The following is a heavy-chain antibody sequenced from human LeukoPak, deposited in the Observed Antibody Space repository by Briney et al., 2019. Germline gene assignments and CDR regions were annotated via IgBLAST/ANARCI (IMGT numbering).Heavy chain of an antibody. Sequence: ASVKVSCKASGYTFTSCYMHWVRQAPGQGLEWMGIINPSGGSTSYAQKFQGRVTMTRDTSTSTVYMELSSLRSEDTAVYYCAMNRAALPSFDYWGQGTLVTVSS. CDR2: INPSGGST. V-gene: IGHV1-46*01. CDR1: GYTFTSCY. CDR3: AMNRAALPSFDY. J-gene: IGHJ4*02. D-gene: IGHD6-6*01.